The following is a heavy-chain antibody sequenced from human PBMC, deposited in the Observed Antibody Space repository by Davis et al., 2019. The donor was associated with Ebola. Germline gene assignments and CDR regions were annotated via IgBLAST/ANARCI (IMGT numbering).Heavy chain of an antibody. CDR3: ARQNGDSRFDYYYGMDV. CDR2: INHSGST. CDR1: GGSFSAYY. V-gene: IGHV4-34*01. D-gene: IGHD4-17*01. Sequence: SETLSLTCAVYGGSFSAYYWSWIRQPPGKGLEWIGEINHSGSTNYNPSLKSRVTISVDTSKNQFSLKLSSVTAADTAVYYCARQNGDSRFDYYYGMDVWGQGTTVTVSS. J-gene: IGHJ6*02.